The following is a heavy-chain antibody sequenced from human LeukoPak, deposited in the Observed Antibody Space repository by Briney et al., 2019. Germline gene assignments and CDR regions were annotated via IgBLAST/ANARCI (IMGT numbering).Heavy chain of an antibody. CDR2: IKQDGSDK. D-gene: IGHD1-26*01. CDR3: AREVLGVGATCDY. J-gene: IGHJ4*02. Sequence: GGSLRLSCAASGFTFDSYWMTWVRQAPGKGLEWVANIKQDGSDKYYVDSVKGRFTISRDNAKNSLYLQMNSLRAEDTAVYFCAREVLGVGATCDYWGQGTLVTASS. CDR1: GFTFDSYW. V-gene: IGHV3-7*01.